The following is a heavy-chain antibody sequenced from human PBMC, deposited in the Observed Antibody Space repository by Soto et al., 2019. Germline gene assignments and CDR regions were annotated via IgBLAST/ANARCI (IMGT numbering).Heavy chain of an antibody. V-gene: IGHV3-30-3*01. J-gene: IGHJ4*02. Sequence: GGSLRLSCAASEFSFSSYAMHWSRQAPGKGLEWVAVISSDGSIIHCAGSVKARFIISRDKSKNTLYLQMHSLSGEDTAVYYCATTVDTITYFLDYRGQSTVVTVS. D-gene: IGHD2-21*02. CDR1: EFSFSSYA. CDR2: ISSDGSII. CDR3: ATTVDTITYFLDY.